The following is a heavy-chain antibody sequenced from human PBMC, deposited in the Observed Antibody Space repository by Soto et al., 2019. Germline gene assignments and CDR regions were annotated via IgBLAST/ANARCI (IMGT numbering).Heavy chain of an antibody. CDR1: GYSFTSYW. CDR2: IYPGDSDT. D-gene: IGHD2-2*01. Sequence: GESLKISCKGSGYSFTSYWIGWVRQMPGKGLEWMGIIYPGDSDTRYSPSFQGQVTISADKSISTAYLQWSSLKASDTAMYYCARHYCSSTSCYPVYYYYFGMDVWGQGTTVTVSS. J-gene: IGHJ6*02. CDR3: ARHYCSSTSCYPVYYYYFGMDV. V-gene: IGHV5-51*01.